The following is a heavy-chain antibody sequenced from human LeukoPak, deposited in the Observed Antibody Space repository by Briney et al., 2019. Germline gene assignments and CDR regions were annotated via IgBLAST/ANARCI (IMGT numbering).Heavy chain of an antibody. Sequence: PGGSLRLSCAASGFTFSSYGMHWVRQAPGKGLEWVAVISYDGSNKYYADSVKGRFTISRDNSKNTLYLQMNSLRAEDTAVYYSAKVITMVRGVIITQYSYYYYGMDVWGQGTTVTVSS. CDR1: GFTFSSYG. V-gene: IGHV3-30*18. J-gene: IGHJ6*02. D-gene: IGHD3-10*01. CDR2: ISYDGSNK. CDR3: AKVITMVRGVIITQYSYYYYGMDV.